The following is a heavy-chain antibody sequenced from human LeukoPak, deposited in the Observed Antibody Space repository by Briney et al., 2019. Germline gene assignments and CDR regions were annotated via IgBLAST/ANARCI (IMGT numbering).Heavy chain of an antibody. Sequence: PSETLSLTCTVSGGSISSSSYYWGWIRQPPGKGLEWIGSIYYSGSTYYNPSLKSRVTTSVDTSKNQFSLKLSSVTAADTAVYYCARDREYSGSYFLGDAFDIWGQGTMVTVSS. J-gene: IGHJ3*02. CDR2: IYYSGST. CDR1: GGSISSSSYY. CDR3: ARDREYSGSYFLGDAFDI. V-gene: IGHV4-39*07. D-gene: IGHD1-26*01.